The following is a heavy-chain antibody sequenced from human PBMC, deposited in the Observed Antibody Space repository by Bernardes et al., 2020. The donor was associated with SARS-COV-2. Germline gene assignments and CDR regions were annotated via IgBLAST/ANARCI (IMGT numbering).Heavy chain of an antibody. J-gene: IGHJ6*02. D-gene: IGHD3-10*01. CDR2: INPKSGGT. Sequence: ASVKVSCKASGYTFTGYYMHWVRQAPGQGLEWVGWINPKSGGTNYAQKFQGRVTVTRDTSISTAYMELSRLTSDDTAVYYCATKTPTTGIQGRGEMYNYYGMDVWGQGTLVTVS. V-gene: IGHV1-2*02. CDR1: GYTFTGYY. CDR3: ATKTPTTGIQGRGEMYNYYGMDV.